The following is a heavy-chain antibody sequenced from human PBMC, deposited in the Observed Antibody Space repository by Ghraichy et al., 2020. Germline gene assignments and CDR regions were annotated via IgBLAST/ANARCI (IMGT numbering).Heavy chain of an antibody. J-gene: IGHJ4*02. CDR2: IYSGGST. CDR1: GFTVSSSY. CDR3: ARAYNWDYAYFDY. D-gene: IGHD1-7*01. V-gene: IGHV3-53*01. Sequence: GGSLRLSCAASGFTVSSSYINWVRQAPGKGLEWVSVIYSGGSTYYADSVKGRFTISRDNSKNTLYLQMNSLRAEDTAVYYCARAYNWDYAYFDYWGQGTLVTVSS.